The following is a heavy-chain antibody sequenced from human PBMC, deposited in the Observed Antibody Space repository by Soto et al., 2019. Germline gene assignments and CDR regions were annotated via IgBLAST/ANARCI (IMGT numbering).Heavy chain of an antibody. CDR1: VYTFTGYY. CDR3: ARGLISPYYYMDV. D-gene: IGHD3-3*02. J-gene: IGHJ6*03. V-gene: IGHV1-2*04. CDR2: INPNSGGT. Sequence: ASVKVSCKASVYTFTGYYMHWVRQAPGQGLEWMGWINPNSGGTNYAQKFQGWVTMTRDTSISTAYMELSRLRSDDTAVYYCARGLISPYYYMDVWGKGTTVTVSS.